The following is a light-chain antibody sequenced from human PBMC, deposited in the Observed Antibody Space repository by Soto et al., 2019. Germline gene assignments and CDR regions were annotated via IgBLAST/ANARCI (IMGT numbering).Light chain of an antibody. CDR1: SSNIGSNT. Sequence: QSVLTQPPSASGTPGQRVTISCSGSSSNIGSNTVNWYQQLPGTAPKLLIYSNNQRPSGVPDRFSGSKSGTSASLAISGLQSEDEADYYCAAWDDSLGNYVFGTGTKVTVL. J-gene: IGLJ1*01. V-gene: IGLV1-44*01. CDR2: SNN. CDR3: AAWDDSLGNYV.